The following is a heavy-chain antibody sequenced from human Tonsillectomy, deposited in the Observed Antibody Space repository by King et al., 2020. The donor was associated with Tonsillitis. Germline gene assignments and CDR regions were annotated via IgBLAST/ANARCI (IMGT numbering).Heavy chain of an antibody. D-gene: IGHD1-26*01. J-gene: IGHJ5*02. CDR3: AREVVGADENWFDP. CDR2: IYYTGST. Sequence: QLQESGPGLVKPSETLSLTCTVSGGSISTYYWSWIRQPPGKGLEWIGYIYYTGSTKYNPSLKSRVTISLDTSNNQFSLKLSSVTAADTAVYYCAREVVGADENWFDPWGRGTLVTVSS. V-gene: IGHV4-59*01. CDR1: GGSISTYY.